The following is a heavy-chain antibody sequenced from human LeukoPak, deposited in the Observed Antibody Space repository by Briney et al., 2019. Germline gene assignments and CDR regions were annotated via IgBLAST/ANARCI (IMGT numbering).Heavy chain of an antibody. Sequence: SETLSLTCAVYGGSFSGYYWSWIRQPPGKGLEWIGEINRSGSTNYNPSLKSRVTISVDTSKNQFSLKLSSVTAADTAVYYCARQSLAGGRITFGGVIVRGLNWFDPWGQGTLVTVSS. CDR3: ARQSLAGGRITFGGVIVRGLNWFDP. CDR2: INRSGST. CDR1: GGSFSGYY. J-gene: IGHJ5*02. D-gene: IGHD3-16*02. V-gene: IGHV4-34*01.